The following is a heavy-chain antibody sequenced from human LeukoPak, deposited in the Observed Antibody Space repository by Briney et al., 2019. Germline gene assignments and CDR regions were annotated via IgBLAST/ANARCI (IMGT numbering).Heavy chain of an antibody. CDR2: INSDGSST. J-gene: IGHJ6*02. Sequence: GGSLRLSCAASGFTFSSYAISWVRQAPGKGLEWVSRINSDGSSTSYADSVKGRFTTSRDNAKNTLYLQMNSLRAEDTAVYYCASIPGIAVAAPYYYGMDVWGQGTTVTVSS. CDR3: ASIPGIAVAAPYYYGMDV. V-gene: IGHV3-74*01. D-gene: IGHD6-19*01. CDR1: GFTFSSYA.